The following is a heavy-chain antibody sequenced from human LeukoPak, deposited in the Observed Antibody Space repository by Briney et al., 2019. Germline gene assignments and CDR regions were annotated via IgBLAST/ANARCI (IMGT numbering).Heavy chain of an antibody. Sequence: ASVKVSCKASGYTFTSYDINWMRQATGQGLEWMGWMNPNSGNTGYAQKFQGRVTMTRNTSISTAYMELSSLRSEDTAVYYCARGRDYYDSSGYSYWGQGTLVTVSS. CDR2: MNPNSGNT. CDR1: GYTFTSYD. V-gene: IGHV1-8*01. D-gene: IGHD3-22*01. CDR3: ARGRDYYDSSGYSY. J-gene: IGHJ4*02.